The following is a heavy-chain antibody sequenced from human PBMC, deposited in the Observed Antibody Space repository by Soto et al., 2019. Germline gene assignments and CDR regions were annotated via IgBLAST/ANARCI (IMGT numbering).Heavy chain of an antibody. CDR3: ARKRRGGYWFAP. Sequence: SETLSLTCSVSGGSINSDDHYWTWIRQPPGKGLEWIGSIYYSGTTNYNPSLKSRITVSIDTSKNQFSLNLTSVTAADTALYYCARKRRGGYWFAPWGQGTPVTVSS. CDR2: IYYSGTT. J-gene: IGHJ5*02. V-gene: IGHV4-30-4*01. CDR1: GGSINSDDHY.